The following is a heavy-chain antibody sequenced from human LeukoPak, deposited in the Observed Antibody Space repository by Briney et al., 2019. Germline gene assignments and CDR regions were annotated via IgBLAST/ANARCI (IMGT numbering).Heavy chain of an antibody. V-gene: IGHV3-7*03. CDR3: AKDIPYDYDFWSGYYSYGMDV. Sequence: GGSLRLSCAASGFTFSSYWMSRVRQAPGKGLEWVANIKQDGSEKYYVDSVKGRFTISRDNAKNSLYLQMNSLRAEDTALYYCAKDIPYDYDFWSGYYSYGMDVWGQGTTVTVSS. CDR2: IKQDGSEK. CDR1: GFTFSSYW. J-gene: IGHJ6*02. D-gene: IGHD3-3*01.